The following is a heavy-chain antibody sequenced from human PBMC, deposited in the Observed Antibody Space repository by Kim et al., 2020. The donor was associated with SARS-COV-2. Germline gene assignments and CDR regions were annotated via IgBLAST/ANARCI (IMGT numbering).Heavy chain of an antibody. Sequence: GGSLRLSCAASGFTFTKAWMTWVRQAPGKGLEWVGRIKSETDGGTIDYATAVKDRFTISRDDSKNTLHLQMNSLKTEDTAVYFCTTARPGIHSYWGQGTLLTVSS. CDR1: GFTFTKAW. CDR3: TTARPGIHSY. D-gene: IGHD6-13*01. J-gene: IGHJ4*02. V-gene: IGHV3-15*01. CDR2: IKSETDGGTI.